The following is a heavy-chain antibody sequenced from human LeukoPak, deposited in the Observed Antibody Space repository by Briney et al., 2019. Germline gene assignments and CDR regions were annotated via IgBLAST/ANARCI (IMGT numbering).Heavy chain of an antibody. CDR1: GFTFSDYY. V-gene: IGHV3-11*04. Sequence: AGGSLRLSCAASGFTFSDYYMSWIRQAPGKGLEWVSYISSSGSTIYYADSVKGRFTISRDNAKNSLYLQMGSLRTEDMAVYYCARVAARVSLDYWGQGTLVTVSS. J-gene: IGHJ4*02. CDR2: ISSSGSTI. CDR3: ARVAARVSLDY. D-gene: IGHD2-15*01.